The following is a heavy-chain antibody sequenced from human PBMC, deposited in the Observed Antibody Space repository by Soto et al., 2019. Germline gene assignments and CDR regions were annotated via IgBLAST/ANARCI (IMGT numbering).Heavy chain of an antibody. D-gene: IGHD3-10*01. J-gene: IGHJ5*02. V-gene: IGHV1-18*01. CDR1: GYTFTSYG. CDR3: AREESYGSGSYYNTNWFDP. CDR2: ISAYNGNT. Sequence: QVQLVQSGAEVKKPGASVKVSCKASGYTFTSYGISWVRQAPGQGLEWMGWISAYNGNTNYAQKLQGRVTMTTDTSTSTVYMELRSLRSDDTAVYYCAREESYGSGSYYNTNWFDPWGQGTLVTDSS.